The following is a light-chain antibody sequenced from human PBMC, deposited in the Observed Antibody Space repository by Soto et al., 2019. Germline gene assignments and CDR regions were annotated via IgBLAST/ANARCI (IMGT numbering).Light chain of an antibody. J-gene: IGKJ1*01. Sequence: EIVMTQSPATLSVSPGERATLSCRASQSVSTNLAWYQQKPGQAPRLLIYGASTRATAIPPRFSGSGSETEFTLTISSLQSEDFAVYYCLQYKGWPKTFGQGTKVDIK. V-gene: IGKV3-15*01. CDR3: LQYKGWPKT. CDR2: GAS. CDR1: QSVSTN.